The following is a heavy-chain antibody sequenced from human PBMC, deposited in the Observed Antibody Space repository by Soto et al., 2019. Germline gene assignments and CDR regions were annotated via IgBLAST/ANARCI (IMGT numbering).Heavy chain of an antibody. CDR2: IYHSGST. D-gene: IGHD3-3*01. Sequence: SETLSLTCAVSGYSISSGYYWGWIRQPPGKGLEWIGSIYHSGSTYYNPSLKSRVTISVDTSKNQFSLKLSSVTAADTAVYYCAGGGAGYYDFWSGPHQLWAVWGQGTTVTVSS. CDR1: GYSISSGYY. CDR3: AGGGAGYYDFWSGPHQLWAV. J-gene: IGHJ6*02. V-gene: IGHV4-38-2*01.